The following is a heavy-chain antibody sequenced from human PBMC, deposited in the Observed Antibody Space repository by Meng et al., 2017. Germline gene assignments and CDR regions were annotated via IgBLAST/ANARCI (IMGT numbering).Heavy chain of an antibody. CDR3: ARVGSFLRDY. D-gene: IGHD2/OR15-2a*01. CDR2: IYHSGST. Sequence: QVELTESDPGLGKRSGTLSLTCAVSGGSSSRSNCGSWVRQPPGKGLEWIGEIYHSGSTNYNPSLKSRVTISVDKSKNQFSLKLSSVTAADTAVYYCARVGSFLRDYWGQGTLVTVFS. V-gene: IGHV4-4*02. J-gene: IGHJ4*02. CDR1: GGSSSRSNC.